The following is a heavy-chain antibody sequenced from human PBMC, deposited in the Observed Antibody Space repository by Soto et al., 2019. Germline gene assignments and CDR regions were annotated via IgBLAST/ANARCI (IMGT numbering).Heavy chain of an antibody. J-gene: IGHJ4*02. CDR2: ISYDGSNK. Sequence: QVQLVESGGGVVQPGRSLRLSCAASGFTFSSYGMHWVRQAPGKGLEWVAVISYDGSNKYYADSVKGRFTISRDNSKNTLYLQMNSRRAEDTAVYYCARRLGIRGYFDYWGQGTLVTVSS. CDR1: GFTFSSYG. CDR3: ARRLGIRGYFDY. V-gene: IGHV3-30*03. D-gene: IGHD7-27*01.